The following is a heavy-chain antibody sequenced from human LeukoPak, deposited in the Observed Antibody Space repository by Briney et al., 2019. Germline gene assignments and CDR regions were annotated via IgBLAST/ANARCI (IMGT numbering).Heavy chain of an antibody. Sequence: GSLRLSCAASGFSFSDYYMSWIRHATGEGLEWVSYISSSGTTIYKADSVKGRFTISSDHANNSLYLQKSRLRAEDTAVYYWASLMVDGTPGYCGEGALVTVSS. CDR2: ISSSGTTI. CDR1: GFSFSDYY. V-gene: IGHV3-11*04. J-gene: IGHJ4*02. D-gene: IGHD2-8*02. CDR3: ASLMVDGTPGY.